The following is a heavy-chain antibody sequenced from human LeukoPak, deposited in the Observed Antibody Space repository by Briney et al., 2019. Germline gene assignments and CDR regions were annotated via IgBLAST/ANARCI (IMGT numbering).Heavy chain of an antibody. V-gene: IGHV4-4*09. J-gene: IGHJ5*02. CDR1: GDSISAHY. D-gene: IGHD6-6*01. CDR3: ARQTYSSSSGWVDP. CDR2: ISAITGNT. Sequence: SETLSLTCAVSGDSISAHYWSWVRQSPEKGLEWIGYISAITGNTNYNPSLKDRVTISVDKPTNHFSLSLTSVTAADTAVYYCARQTYSSSSGWVDPWGPGTLVTVSS.